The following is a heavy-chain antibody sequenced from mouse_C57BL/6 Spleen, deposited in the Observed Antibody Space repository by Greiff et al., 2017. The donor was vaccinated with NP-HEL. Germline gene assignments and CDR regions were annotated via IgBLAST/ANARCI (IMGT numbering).Heavy chain of an antibody. CDR2: IYPRSGNT. D-gene: IGHD2-5*01. V-gene: IGHV1-81*01. J-gene: IGHJ2*01. CDR3: ARYDYSNYYFDY. CDR1: GYTFTSYG. Sequence: VQLQQSGAELARPGASVKLSCKASGYTFTSYGISWVKQRTGQGLEWIGEIYPRSGNTYYNEKFKGKATLTADKSSSTAYMELRSLTSEDSAVYFCARYDYSNYYFDYWGQGTTLTVSS.